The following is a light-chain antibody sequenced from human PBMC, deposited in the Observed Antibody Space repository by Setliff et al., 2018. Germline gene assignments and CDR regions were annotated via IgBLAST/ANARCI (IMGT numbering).Light chain of an antibody. CDR1: KLGDKY. J-gene: IGLJ1*01. V-gene: IGLV3-1*01. CDR2: QDS. CDR3: QACDSSTFYV. Sequence: SYELTQPPSVSVSPGQTASITCSGDKLGDKYACWYQQKPGQSPVLVIYQDSKRPSGLPERFSGSNSGNTATLTISGTQAMDEADYYCQACDSSTFYVFGTGTKGTVL.